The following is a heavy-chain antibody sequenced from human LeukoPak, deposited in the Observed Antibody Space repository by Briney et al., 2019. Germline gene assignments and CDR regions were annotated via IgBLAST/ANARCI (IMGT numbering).Heavy chain of an antibody. CDR3: ATSSNAPGNH. V-gene: IGHV3-7*01. J-gene: IGHJ5*02. CDR1: GFTFSSYS. Sequence: GGSLRLSCEASGFTFSSYSMEWVRQAPGKGLEWVANIKEDGSAQYYVGSVKGRFTISRDNAKNSLNLQMNSLRAEDTAVYYCATSSNAPGNHWGQGTLVTVSS. CDR2: IKEDGSAQ. D-gene: IGHD2-2*01.